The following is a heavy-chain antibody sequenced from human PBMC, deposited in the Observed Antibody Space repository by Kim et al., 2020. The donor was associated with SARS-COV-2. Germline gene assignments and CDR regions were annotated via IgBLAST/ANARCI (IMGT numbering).Heavy chain of an antibody. CDR3: VKDLLYSSSSPHHPYYYYGLDV. CDR2: ISSNGGST. Sequence: GGSLRLSCSASGFTFSSYAMHWVRQAPGKGLEYVSAISSNGGSTYYADSVKGRFTISRDNSKNTLYLQMSSLRAEDTAVYYCVKDLLYSSSSPHHPYYYYGLDVWGQGTTVTVSS. D-gene: IGHD6-6*01. V-gene: IGHV3-64D*09. J-gene: IGHJ6*02. CDR1: GFTFSSYA.